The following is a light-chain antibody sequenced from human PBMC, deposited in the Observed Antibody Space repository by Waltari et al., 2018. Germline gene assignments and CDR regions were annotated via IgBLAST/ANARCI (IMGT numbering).Light chain of an antibody. J-gene: IGLJ2*01. CDR1: SPNIGTYF. CDR2: ENN. CDR3: ATWDNSLTAVV. Sequence: QSVLTQPPSVSAAPGQKVTISCSGGSPNIGTYFVPGYHHLPAAPPKLLIYENNKRPSGIPDRFSASKSGTSATLDITGLQIGDEADYYCATWDNSLTAVVFGGGTKLTVL. V-gene: IGLV1-51*01.